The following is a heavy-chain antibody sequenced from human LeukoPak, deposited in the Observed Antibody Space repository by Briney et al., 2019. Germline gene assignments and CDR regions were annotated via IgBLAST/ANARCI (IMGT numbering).Heavy chain of an antibody. CDR2: INSDGSST. J-gene: IGHJ6*03. CDR3: AKDPYSGGYGAYYYYYMDV. D-gene: IGHD6-19*01. CDR1: GFTFSGYW. Sequence: PGGSLKLSCAASGFTFSGYWMHWVRQAPGKGLVWVSRINSDGSSTSYADSVKGRFTISRDNAKNTLYLQMNSLRVEDTAVYYCAKDPYSGGYGAYYYYYMDVWGKGTTVTVSS. V-gene: IGHV3-74*01.